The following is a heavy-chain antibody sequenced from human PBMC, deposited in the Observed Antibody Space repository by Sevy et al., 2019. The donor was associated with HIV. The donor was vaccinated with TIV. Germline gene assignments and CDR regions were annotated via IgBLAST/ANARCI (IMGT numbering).Heavy chain of an antibody. V-gene: IGHV3-7*03. CDR1: GFTFSSYA. CDR2: IKQDGSEK. Sequence: GGSLRLSCSASGFTFSSYALLWVRQAPGKGLEWVANIKQDGSEKYYVDSVKGRFTISRDNAKNSLYLQMNSLRAEDTAVYYCARDMADTAMVNDAFDIWGQGTMVTVSS. D-gene: IGHD5-18*01. CDR3: ARDMADTAMVNDAFDI. J-gene: IGHJ3*02.